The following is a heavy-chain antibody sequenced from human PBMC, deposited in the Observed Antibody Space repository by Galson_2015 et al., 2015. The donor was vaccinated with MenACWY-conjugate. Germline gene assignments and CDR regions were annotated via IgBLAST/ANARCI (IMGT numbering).Heavy chain of an antibody. CDR1: GFTFSSYG. CDR2: IRYDGSNK. CDR3: ARVGGNDRSSDY. J-gene: IGHJ4*02. Sequence: SLRLSCAASGFTFSSYGMHWVRQAPGKGLEWVAFIRYDGSNKYYADSVKGRFTISRDNSKNTLYLQMNSLRAEDTAVYYCARVGGNDRSSDYWGQGTLVTVSS. V-gene: IGHV3-30*02. D-gene: IGHD1-1*01.